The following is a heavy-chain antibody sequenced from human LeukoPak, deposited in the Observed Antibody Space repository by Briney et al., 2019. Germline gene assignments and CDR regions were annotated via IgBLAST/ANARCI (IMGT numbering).Heavy chain of an antibody. D-gene: IGHD5-18*01. CDR2: ISYDGSNK. CDR3: ARGQLWFDY. CDR1: GFTFSSYA. J-gene: IGHJ5*01. Sequence: GGSLRLSCAASGFTFSSYAMHWVRQTPGKGLEWVAVISYDGSNKYYADSVKGRFTISRDNSKNTLYLQMNSLRAEDTAVYYCARGQLWFDYWGQGTLVTVSS. V-gene: IGHV3-30-3*01.